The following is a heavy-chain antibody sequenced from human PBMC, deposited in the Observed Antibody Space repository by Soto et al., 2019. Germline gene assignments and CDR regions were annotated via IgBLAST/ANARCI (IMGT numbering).Heavy chain of an antibody. CDR2: IHYSGST. D-gene: IGHD6-13*01. Sequence: PSETLSLTCAVSGGSISSGGYSWSWIRQPPGKGLEWIGYIHYSGSTYYNPSLKSRVTISVDTSKNQLSLKLSSVTAADTAVYYCARGSAAGTKSPFDYWGQGTLVTSPQ. CDR1: GGSISSGGYS. CDR3: ARGSAAGTKSPFDY. J-gene: IGHJ4*02. V-gene: IGHV4-61*08.